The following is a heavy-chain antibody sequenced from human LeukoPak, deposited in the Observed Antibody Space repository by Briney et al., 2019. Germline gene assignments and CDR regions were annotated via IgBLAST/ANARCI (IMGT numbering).Heavy chain of an antibody. CDR2: IYYSGST. Sequence: SETLSLTCTVSGGSISSYYWSWIRQPPGKGLEWIGYIYYSGSTNYNPSLKSRVTISVDTSKNQFSLKLSSVTAADTAVYYCARVGLPPHIVRGEFYYYYGMDVWGQGTTATVSS. CDR3: ARVGLPPHIVRGEFYYYYGMDV. J-gene: IGHJ6*02. D-gene: IGHD3-10*01. V-gene: IGHV4-59*01. CDR1: GGSISSYY.